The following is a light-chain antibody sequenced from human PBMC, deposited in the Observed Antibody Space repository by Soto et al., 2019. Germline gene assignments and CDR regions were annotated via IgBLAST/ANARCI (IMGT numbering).Light chain of an antibody. Sequence: QSALTQPASVPGSPGQSITISCTGTSSDVGGFNYVSWYQQHPGKAPKLMIYDVTNRPSGVSYRFSGSKSGNTASLTISGLHVDDEPNYCCNSCARSSSYAFGTGTKVTV. CDR1: SSDVGGFNY. CDR3: NSCARSSSYA. CDR2: DVT. J-gene: IGLJ1*01. V-gene: IGLV2-14*03.